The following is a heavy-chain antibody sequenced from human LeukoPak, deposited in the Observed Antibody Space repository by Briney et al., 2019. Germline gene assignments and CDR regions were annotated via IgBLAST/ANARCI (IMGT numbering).Heavy chain of an antibody. CDR3: ARVDTPYYQILTGP. D-gene: IGHD3-9*01. J-gene: IGHJ5*02. CDR1: GYTFTSYA. V-gene: IGHV1-3*01. Sequence: ASVKVSCKASGYTFTSYAMHWVRQAPGQRLEWMGWINAGNGNTKYSQKFQGRVTITRDTSASTAYMELSSLRSEDTAVYYCARVDTPYYQILTGPWGQGTLVTVSS. CDR2: INAGNGNT.